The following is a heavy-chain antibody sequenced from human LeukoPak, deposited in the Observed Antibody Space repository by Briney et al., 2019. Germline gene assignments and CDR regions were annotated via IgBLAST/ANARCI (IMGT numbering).Heavy chain of an antibody. V-gene: IGHV3-21*04. J-gene: IGHJ1*01. CDR3: VRGITMFQH. Sequence: PGGSLRLSCAASGFTFSSYSMNWVRQAPGKGLEWVSVISSSGSNTYYADSVKGRFTISRDNDKNSLYLQMNSLRAEDTALYYCVRGITMFQHWGQGTLVTVSS. D-gene: IGHD3-10*01. CDR2: ISSSGSNT. CDR1: GFTFSSYS.